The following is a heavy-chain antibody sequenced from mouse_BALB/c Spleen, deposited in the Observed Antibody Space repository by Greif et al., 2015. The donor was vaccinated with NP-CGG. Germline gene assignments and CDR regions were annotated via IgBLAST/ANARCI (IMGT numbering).Heavy chain of an antibody. CDR1: GFSLTSYG. J-gene: IGHJ3*01. Sequence: QVQLQQSGPGLVQPSQSLSITCTVSGFSLTSYGVHWVRQSPGKGLEWLGVIWSGGSTDYNAAFISRLSISKDNSKSQVFFKMNSLQANDTAIYYCASLITTVVGGAYWGQGTLVTVSA. V-gene: IGHV2-2*02. CDR2: IWSGGST. CDR3: ASLITTVVGGAY. D-gene: IGHD1-1*01.